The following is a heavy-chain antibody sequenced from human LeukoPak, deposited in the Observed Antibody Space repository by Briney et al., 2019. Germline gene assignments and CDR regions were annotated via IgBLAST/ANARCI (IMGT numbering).Heavy chain of an antibody. V-gene: IGHV4-59*01. CDR3: ARATHKPRIAAAGQFDY. CDR2: IYYSGST. D-gene: IGHD6-13*01. CDR1: GGSISSYY. Sequence: SETLSLTCTVSGGSISSYYWSWIRQPPGKGLEWIGYIYYSGSTNYNPSLKSRVTISVDTSKNQFSLKLSSVTAADTAVYYCARATHKPRIAAAGQFDYWGQGTLVTVSS. J-gene: IGHJ4*02.